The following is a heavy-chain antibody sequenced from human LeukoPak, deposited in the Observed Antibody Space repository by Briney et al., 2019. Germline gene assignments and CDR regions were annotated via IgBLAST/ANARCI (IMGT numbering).Heavy chain of an antibody. D-gene: IGHD3-3*01. CDR2: IYYSGST. CDR3: ARRSAYDFWSAPFDY. V-gene: IGHV4-59*08. CDR1: GGSISSYY. J-gene: IGHJ4*02. Sequence: PSETLSLTCTVSGGSISSYYWSWIRQPPGKGLEWIGYIYYSGSTNYNPSLKSRVTISVDTSKNQFSLKLSSVTAADTAVYYCARRSAYDFWSAPFDYWGQGTLVTVSS.